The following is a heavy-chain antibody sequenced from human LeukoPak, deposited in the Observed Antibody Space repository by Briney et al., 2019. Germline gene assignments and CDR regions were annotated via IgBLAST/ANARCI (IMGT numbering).Heavy chain of an antibody. Sequence: SSETLSLACAVYGGSFSGYYWSWIRQPPGKGLEWIGEINHSGSTNYNPSLKSRVTISVDTSKNQFSLKLSSVTAADTAVYYCASGILTGYSAYHFDYWGQGTLVTVSS. CDR1: GGSFSGYY. CDR2: INHSGST. J-gene: IGHJ4*02. V-gene: IGHV4-34*01. CDR3: ASGILTGYSAYHFDY. D-gene: IGHD3-9*01.